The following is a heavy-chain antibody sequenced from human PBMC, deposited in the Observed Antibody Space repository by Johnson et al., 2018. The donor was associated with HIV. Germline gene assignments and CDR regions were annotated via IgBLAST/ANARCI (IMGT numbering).Heavy chain of an antibody. V-gene: IGHV3-30-3*01. CDR1: RFTFRSYA. CDR3: ARAVYSSAWAPGGAF. J-gene: IGHJ3*01. D-gene: IGHD6-19*01. Sequence: QVQLVESGGGVVQPGRSLRFSRAASRFTFRSYAMHWVRQAPGKGLEWVAVISYDGSNKYYADSVKGRFTISRDNAKNTVYLQMNSLRVEDTAVYYCARAVYSSAWAPGGAF. CDR2: ISYDGSNK.